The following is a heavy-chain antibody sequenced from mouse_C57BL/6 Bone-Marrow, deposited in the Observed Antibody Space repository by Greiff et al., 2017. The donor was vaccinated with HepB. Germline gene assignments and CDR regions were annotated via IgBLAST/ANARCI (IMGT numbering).Heavy chain of an antibody. CDR1: GYTFTSYW. J-gene: IGHJ3*01. CDR2: IYPGSGST. Sequence: QVQLQQPGAELVKPGASVKMSCKASGYTFTSYWITWVKQRPGQGLEWIGDIYPGSGSTNYNEKFKSKATLTVDTSSSTAYMQLSSLTSEDSAVYYCAREENGSGYVAWFAYWVQGTLVTVSA. V-gene: IGHV1-55*01. D-gene: IGHD3-2*02. CDR3: AREENGSGYVAWFAY.